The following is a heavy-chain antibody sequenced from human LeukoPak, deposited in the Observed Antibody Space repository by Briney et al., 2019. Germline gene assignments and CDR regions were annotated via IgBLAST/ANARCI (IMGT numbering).Heavy chain of an antibody. V-gene: IGHV4-34*01. CDR1: GASFSGYY. D-gene: IGHD5-18*01. J-gene: IGHJ4*02. Sequence: PSETLSLTCAVYGASFSGYYWNWIRQPPGKGLEWIGEINHSGSTYHNPSLKSRVTISVDTSKNQFSLKLNSVTAADTAVYYCARVSGYSYGGNDYWGQGTLVTVSS. CDR2: INHSGST. CDR3: ARVSGYSYGGNDY.